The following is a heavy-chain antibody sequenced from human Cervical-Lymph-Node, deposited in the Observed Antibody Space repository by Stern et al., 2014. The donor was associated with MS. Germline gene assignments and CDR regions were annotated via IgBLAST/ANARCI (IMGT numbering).Heavy chain of an antibody. CDR2: ISHSGDT. CDR1: GGSISSRY. J-gene: IGHJ4*02. CDR3: ARLSTAVDF. V-gene: IGHV4-59*08. Sequence: VHLVESGPGLVKPSETLSLTCAVSGGSISSRYWGWIRQPPGKGLEWIGLISHSGDTKYNPSLKSRVTISLDTSQNQFSLKVTSVTAADTAVYYCARLSTAVDFWGQGTLVTVSS.